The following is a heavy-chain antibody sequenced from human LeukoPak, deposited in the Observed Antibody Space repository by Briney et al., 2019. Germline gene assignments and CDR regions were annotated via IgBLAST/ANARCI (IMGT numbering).Heavy chain of an antibody. D-gene: IGHD1-1*01. Sequence: GGSLRLSCAASGFTVSSNYMTWVRQAPGKGLEWVSVIYSGGSTYYADSVKGRFTVSRDNSKNTLYLQMNSLRAEDTAVYYCASTTRGGTYYFYMDVWGKGTTVTISS. V-gene: IGHV3-53*01. J-gene: IGHJ6*03. CDR2: IYSGGST. CDR1: GFTVSSNY. CDR3: ASTTRGGTYYFYMDV.